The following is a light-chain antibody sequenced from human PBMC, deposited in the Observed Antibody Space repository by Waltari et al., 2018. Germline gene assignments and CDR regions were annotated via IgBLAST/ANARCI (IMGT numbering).Light chain of an antibody. J-gene: IGLJ1*01. CDR1: STDLASYNL. Sequence: QSALSQPASVSGSPGQSLTLTCTGASTDLASYNLVAWYQHHPNRAPKLIIYAATKRPSGISHRFSGAKSGATASLRISGLQADDEADYYCCSYTGSSTSYGCGGGTKVTVL. CDR3: CSYTGSSTSYG. V-gene: IGLV2-23*01. CDR2: AAT.